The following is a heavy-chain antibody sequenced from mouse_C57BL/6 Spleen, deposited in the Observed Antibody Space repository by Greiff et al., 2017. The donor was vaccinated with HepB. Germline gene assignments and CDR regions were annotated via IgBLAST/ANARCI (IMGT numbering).Heavy chain of an antibody. J-gene: IGHJ3*01. CDR2: FNPSTGGT. Sequence: VQLQQSGPELVKPGASVKISCKASGYSFTGYYMNWVKQSPEKSLEWIGEFNPSTGGTTYNQKFKAKATLTVDKSSSTGYMQLKSLTSEDSAVYYCERKGYSGFAYWGQGTLVTVSA. CDR1: GYSFTGYY. CDR3: ERKGYSGFAY. V-gene: IGHV1-42*01. D-gene: IGHD2-14*01.